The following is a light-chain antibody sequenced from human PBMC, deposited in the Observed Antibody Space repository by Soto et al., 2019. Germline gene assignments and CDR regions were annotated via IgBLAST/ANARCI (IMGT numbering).Light chain of an antibody. V-gene: IGLV1-44*01. CDR3: ATWDDTLRTWV. CDR1: NSNIGTNA. CDR2: NNN. J-gene: IGLJ3*02. Sequence: QSVLTQPPSASGTPGQRVTISCSGSNSNIGTNAVNWYQQIPGTAPQLLIYNNNQRPSGVPDRFSGSKSGTSASLAISGLQSEDEADYPCATWDDTLRTWVFGGGTKLTVL.